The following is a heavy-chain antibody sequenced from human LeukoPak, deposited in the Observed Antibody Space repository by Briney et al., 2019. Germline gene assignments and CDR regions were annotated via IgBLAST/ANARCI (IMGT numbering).Heavy chain of an antibody. V-gene: IGHV4-38-2*02. D-gene: IGHD1-7*01. J-gene: IGHJ3*02. CDR2: IFHSAKT. CDR3: ARVGYNWNLWFDT. Sequence: SETLSLTCTVSGYSMYSGYYWAWIRQPPGKGLEWIGSIFHSAKTYYNPSLKSRVTISVDASKNQFFLKVNSVTAAGTAIYYCARVGYNWNLWFDTWGQGTKVTVSS. CDR1: GYSMYSGYY.